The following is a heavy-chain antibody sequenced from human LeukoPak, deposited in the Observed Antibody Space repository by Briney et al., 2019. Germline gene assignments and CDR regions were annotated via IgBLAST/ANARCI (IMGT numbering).Heavy chain of an antibody. CDR3: AKDIVGGGDDY. D-gene: IGHD2-21*02. Sequence: GGSPRLSCEASGVTFTKLWMSWVGQDPGKGLEWVANIQEDGKKENYVASVRGRFTISRDNVKNSIYLQMNSLRVEDTAVNYCAKDIVGGGDDYWGQGTLVIVSS. CDR2: IQEDGKKE. J-gene: IGHJ4*02. CDR1: GVTFTKLW. V-gene: IGHV3-7*01.